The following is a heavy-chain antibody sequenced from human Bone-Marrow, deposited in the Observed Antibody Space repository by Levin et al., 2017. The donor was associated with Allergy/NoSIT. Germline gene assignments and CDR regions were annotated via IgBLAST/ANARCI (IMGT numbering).Heavy chain of an antibody. V-gene: IGHV1-2*02. CDR2: INPTTGGT. CDR3: TRGREVIATRQNQNFFDP. CDR1: GYIITDNI. J-gene: IGHJ5*02. D-gene: IGHD3-10*01. Sequence: GASVKVSCKASGYIITDNIIHWVRQAPGQGLEWVGWINPTTGGTNYAQKFQGRVTLTTDTSISTAYLELNRLRPDDTAVFYCTRGREVIATRQNQNFFDPWGQGTLVIVSS.